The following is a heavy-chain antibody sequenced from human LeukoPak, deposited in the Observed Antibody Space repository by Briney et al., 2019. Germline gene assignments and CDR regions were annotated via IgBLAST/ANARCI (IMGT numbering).Heavy chain of an antibody. D-gene: IGHD1-26*01. Sequence: GGSLRLSCAASGFTFSSYAMHWVRQAPGKGLEWVAVISYDGSNKYYADSVKGRFTISRHNSKNTLYLQMNSLRAEDTAVYYCARNSGTNWFDPWGQGTLVTVSS. CDR2: ISYDGSNK. V-gene: IGHV3-30*14. CDR1: GFTFSSYA. J-gene: IGHJ5*02. CDR3: ARNSGTNWFDP.